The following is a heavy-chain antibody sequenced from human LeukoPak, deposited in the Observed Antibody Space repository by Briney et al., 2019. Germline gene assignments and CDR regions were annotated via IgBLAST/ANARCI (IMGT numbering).Heavy chain of an antibody. CDR3: ARETMVRFDP. CDR1: GFTFSTYG. J-gene: IGHJ5*02. Sequence: AGGSLRLSCEASGFTFSTYGINWVRQAPGKGLEWVSAISGSGGSTYYADSVKGRFTISRDNSKNTLWLQMNSLKGEDTAVYYCARETMVRFDPWGQGTLVTVSS. V-gene: IGHV3-23*01. CDR2: ISGSGGST. D-gene: IGHD3-10*01.